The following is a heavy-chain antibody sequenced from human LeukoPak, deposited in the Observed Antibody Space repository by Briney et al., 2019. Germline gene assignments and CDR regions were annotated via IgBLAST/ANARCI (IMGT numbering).Heavy chain of an antibody. CDR2: IYISGST. J-gene: IGHJ4*02. V-gene: IGHV4-4*07. CDR1: GASINSHY. D-gene: IGHD1-1*01. CDR3: ARALDPLPGTYYFDY. Sequence: SETLSLTCTVSGASINSHYWSWIRQPAGKGLEWIGRIYISGSTNYNSSLQSRVTMSVDTSKNQFSLKLSSVTAADTAVYYCARALDPLPGTYYFDYWGQGTLVTVSS.